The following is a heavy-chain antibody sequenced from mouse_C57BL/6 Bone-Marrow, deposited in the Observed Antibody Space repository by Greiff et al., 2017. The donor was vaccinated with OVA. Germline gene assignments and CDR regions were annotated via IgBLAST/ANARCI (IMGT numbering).Heavy chain of an antibody. CDR2: ISSGGSYT. CDR3: ARGYWDGYDMDY. V-gene: IGHV5-6*01. J-gene: IGHJ4*01. Sequence: VQLKESGGDLVKPGGSLKLSCAASGFTFSSYGMSWVRQTPDKRLEWVATISSGGSYTYYPDSVKGRFTISRDNAKNTLYLQISSLKSEDTAMYYCARGYWDGYDMDYWGQGTSVTVSS. D-gene: IGHD4-1*01. CDR1: GFTFSSYG.